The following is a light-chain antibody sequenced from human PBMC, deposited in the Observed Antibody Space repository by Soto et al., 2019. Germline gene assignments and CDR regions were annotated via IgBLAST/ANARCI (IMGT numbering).Light chain of an antibody. V-gene: IGLV2-8*01. J-gene: IGLJ3*02. CDR2: EVS. Sequence: QSALTQPPSASGSPGQSVTISCTGTNSDIGGYNYVSWYHHHPGKAPKLMIYEVSKRPSGVPDRFSGSKSGNTASLTVSGLQADDEADYYCSSYAGSNNWVFGGGTKLTVL. CDR1: NSDIGGYNY. CDR3: SSYAGSNNWV.